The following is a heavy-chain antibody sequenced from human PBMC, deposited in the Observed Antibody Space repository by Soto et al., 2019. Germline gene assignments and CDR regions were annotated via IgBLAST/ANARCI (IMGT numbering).Heavy chain of an antibody. V-gene: IGHV1-69*13. CDR3: ARVVYGSGAGIDDY. CDR2: IIPIFGTA. Sequence: SVKVSCKASGGTFTTYTINWVRQAPGQGLEWMGGIIPIFGTANYAQKFQGRVTITADDSTSTAYMELSSLRSEDTAVYYCARVVYGSGAGIDDYWGQGTLVTVSS. D-gene: IGHD6-19*01. CDR1: GGTFTTYT. J-gene: IGHJ4*02.